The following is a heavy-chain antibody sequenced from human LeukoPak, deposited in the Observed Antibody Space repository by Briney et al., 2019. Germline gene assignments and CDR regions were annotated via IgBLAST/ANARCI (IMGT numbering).Heavy chain of an antibody. CDR1: GGSISSYY. Sequence: SETLSLTCTVSGGSISSYYWSWIRQPAGKGLEWIGRIYTSGSTNYNPSLKSRVTMSVDTSKNQFSLKLSSVTAADTAVYYCARVYVEYSSKRVRGQAFDIWGQGTMVTVSS. CDR3: ARVYVEYSSKRVRGQAFDI. CDR2: IYTSGST. V-gene: IGHV4-4*07. D-gene: IGHD6-6*01. J-gene: IGHJ3*02.